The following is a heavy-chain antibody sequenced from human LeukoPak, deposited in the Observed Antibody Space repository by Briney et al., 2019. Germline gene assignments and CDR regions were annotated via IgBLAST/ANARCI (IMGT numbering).Heavy chain of an antibody. D-gene: IGHD6-13*01. CDR1: GGSISSGGYY. V-gene: IGHV4-30-2*01. Sequence: SQTLSLTCTVSGGSISSGGYYWSWIRQPPGKGLEWIGYIYHSGSAYYNPSLKSRVTISVDRSKNQFSLKLSSVTAADTAVYYCARASYSSSPYYYGMDVWGQGTTVTVSS. CDR2: IYHSGSA. J-gene: IGHJ6*02. CDR3: ARASYSSSPYYYGMDV.